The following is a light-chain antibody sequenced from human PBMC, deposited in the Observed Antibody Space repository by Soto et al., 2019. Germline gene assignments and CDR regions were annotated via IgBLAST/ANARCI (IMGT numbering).Light chain of an antibody. CDR1: QSISNY. CDR3: QQSYGTPLT. Sequence: DMEMTQSPSSLSAFVGDRVTITCRASQSISNYLNWYQHKPGKVPKLLIYAASSLQSGVPTRFSGSGSGTDFTLTINSLQPKDFATYYCQQSYGTPLTFGGGTKIEIK. J-gene: IGKJ4*01. V-gene: IGKV1-39*01. CDR2: AAS.